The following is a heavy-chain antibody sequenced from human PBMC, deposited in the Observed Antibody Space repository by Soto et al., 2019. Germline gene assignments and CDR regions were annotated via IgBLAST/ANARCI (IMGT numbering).Heavy chain of an antibody. CDR1: GFTFSNYG. J-gene: IGHJ4*02. Sequence: QVQLVDSGGGVVQPGGSLRLSCAASGFTFSNYGMHWVRQAPGKGLEWVAFISNDGSKNYYEDSVRGRFTIPRDNSINTLFPQMNSLRPEDTATYYCSKVPLRPYYFDYWGPGTLVTVSS. V-gene: IGHV3-30*18. CDR2: ISNDGSKN. CDR3: SKVPLRPYYFDY. D-gene: IGHD4-17*01.